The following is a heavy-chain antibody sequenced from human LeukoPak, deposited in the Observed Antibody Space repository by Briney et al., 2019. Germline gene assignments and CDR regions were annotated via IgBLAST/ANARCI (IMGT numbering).Heavy chain of an antibody. Sequence: PGGSLRLSCAASGFTFSSYGMHWVRQAPGKGLEWVAVISYDGSNKYYADSAKGRFTISRDNSKNTLYLQMNSLRAEDTAVYYCAKDWERGYSSSWYYFDYWGQGTLVTVSS. CDR3: AKDWERGYSSSWYYFDY. V-gene: IGHV3-30*18. D-gene: IGHD6-13*01. CDR2: ISYDGSNK. J-gene: IGHJ4*02. CDR1: GFTFSSYG.